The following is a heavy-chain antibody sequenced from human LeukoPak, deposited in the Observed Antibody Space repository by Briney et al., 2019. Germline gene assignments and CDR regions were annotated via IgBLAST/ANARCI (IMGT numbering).Heavy chain of an antibody. V-gene: IGHV1-69*04. CDR3: EVRGMSDYYYYGMDV. Sequence: SVKVSCKAFGGNFNNFAFTWVRQAPGQGLKWMGRFMPSLDTSNYAQKFMARVTFSADTWTSTAYMEMRGLTSEDTAVYYCEVRGMSDYYYYGMDVWGQGTTVIVSS. D-gene: IGHD3-10*01. CDR2: FMPSLDTS. J-gene: IGHJ6*02. CDR1: GGNFNNFA.